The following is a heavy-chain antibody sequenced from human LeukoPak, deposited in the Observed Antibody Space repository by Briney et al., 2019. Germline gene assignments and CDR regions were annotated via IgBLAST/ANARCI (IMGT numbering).Heavy chain of an antibody. Sequence: GGSLRLSCAASGFTVSSNYMSWVRQAPGKGLEWVSVIYSGGSTYYAASVKGRFTISRDNSKNTLYLQMNSLRAEDTAVYYCARETSYSSGWYYWGQGTLVTVSS. CDR3: ARETSYSSGWYY. J-gene: IGHJ4*02. CDR2: IYSGGST. D-gene: IGHD6-19*01. V-gene: IGHV3-66*01. CDR1: GFTVSSNY.